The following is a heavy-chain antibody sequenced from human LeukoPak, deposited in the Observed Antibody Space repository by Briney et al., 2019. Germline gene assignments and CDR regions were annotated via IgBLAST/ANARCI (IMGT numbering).Heavy chain of an antibody. D-gene: IGHD3-9*01. J-gene: IGHJ6*02. CDR2: INPNSGGT. V-gene: IGHV1-2*02. Sequence: ASVKVSCKASGYTSTGYYMHWVRQAPGQGLEWMGWINPNSGGTNYAQKFQGRVTMTRDTSISTAYMELNSLRAENTAVYYCARSPYDILTGSPGSMDVWGQGTTVTVSS. CDR3: ARSPYDILTGSPGSMDV. CDR1: GYTSTGYY.